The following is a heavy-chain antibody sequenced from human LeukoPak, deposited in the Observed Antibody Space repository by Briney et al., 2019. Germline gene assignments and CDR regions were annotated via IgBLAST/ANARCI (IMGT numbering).Heavy chain of an antibody. V-gene: IGHV4-31*03. J-gene: IGHJ5*02. CDR2: IDYSGKT. Sequence: SETLSLTCSVSGVSISGRGYWGWIRQHPGKGLEWIGYIDYSGKTYYKPSLQSRVIISADTSQNQFTLKVSSVTAADTAIYYCATGYGSGWFDAWGQGAVVTVSS. CDR3: ATGYGSGWFDA. D-gene: IGHD3-9*01. CDR1: GVSISGRGY.